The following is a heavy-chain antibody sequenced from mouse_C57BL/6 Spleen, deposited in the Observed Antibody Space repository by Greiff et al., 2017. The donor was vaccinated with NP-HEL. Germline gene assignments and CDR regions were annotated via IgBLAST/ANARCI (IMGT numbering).Heavy chain of an antibody. CDR1: GFSLTSYG. Sequence: QVQLQQSGPGLVQPSQSLSITCTVSGFSLTSYGVHWVRQSPGKGLEWLGVIWRGGSTDYNAAFMSRLSITKDNSKSQVFFKMNSLPADDTAIYYCAKADYGNSGRYFDVWGTGTTVTVSS. J-gene: IGHJ1*03. CDR2: IWRGGST. V-gene: IGHV2-5*01. D-gene: IGHD2-1*01. CDR3: AKADYGNSGRYFDV.